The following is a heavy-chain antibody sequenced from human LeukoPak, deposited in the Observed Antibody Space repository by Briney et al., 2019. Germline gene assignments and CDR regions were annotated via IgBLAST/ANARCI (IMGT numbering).Heavy chain of an antibody. V-gene: IGHV4-61*02. J-gene: IGHJ5*02. CDR2: ISSSGST. CDR1: GDSSSSGDYY. CDR3: ARAGVYDYVWGSYRYAWFDP. Sequence: PSETLSLTCTVSGDSSSSGDYYWSWIRQPAGKGLEWIGRISSSGSTNYNPSLKSRDTISVDTSKNQFSLKLSSVTTADTAVYYCARAGVYDYVWGSYRYAWFDPWGQGTLVTVSS. D-gene: IGHD3-16*02.